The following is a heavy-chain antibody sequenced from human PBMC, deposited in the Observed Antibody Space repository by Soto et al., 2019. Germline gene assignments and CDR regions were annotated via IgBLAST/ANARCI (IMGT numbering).Heavy chain of an antibody. V-gene: IGHV4-30-4*01. CDR2: ILYSGTT. CDR3: ARDGGPLYYGMDF. CDR1: GDSITRDDYY. Sequence: QVQLQESGPGLVKPSQTLSLTCTVSGDSITRDDYYWSWIRQPPGKGLEWIGYILYSGTTYYNPSLKSRLIISLDPSKNQFSLNLTSVTAADTAVYYCARDGGPLYYGMDFWGQGTTVTVSS. J-gene: IGHJ6*02. D-gene: IGHD3-10*01.